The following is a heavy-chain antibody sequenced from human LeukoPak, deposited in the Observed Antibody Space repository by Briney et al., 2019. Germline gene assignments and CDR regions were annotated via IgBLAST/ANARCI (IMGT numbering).Heavy chain of an antibody. CDR2: IIPIFSTA. J-gene: IGHJ4*02. CDR1: GGTFSSYA. V-gene: IGHV1-69*06. D-gene: IGHD1-26*01. CDR3: AREVGGRFDY. Sequence: SVKLSCKAYGGTFSSYAISWVRQAPGQGLEWMGGIIPIFSTANYAQKFQGRVTITADKSTSTAYMELSSLRSEDTAVYYCAREVGGRFDYWGQGTLVTVSS.